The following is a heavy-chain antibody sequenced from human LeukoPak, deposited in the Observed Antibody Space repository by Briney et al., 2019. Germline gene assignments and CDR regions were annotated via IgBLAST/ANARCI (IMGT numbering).Heavy chain of an antibody. CDR3: ANDRTAYSYGSIDH. D-gene: IGHD5-18*01. J-gene: IGHJ4*02. CDR1: GFKYDDHA. Sequence: PGRSLRLSCAASGFKYDDHAMHWVRQAPGKGLEWVSGITWNSGRIGYADSVKGRFTISRDNAKNSLYLQVNSLREEDTALYYCANDRTAYSYGSIDHWGQGTLVTVSS. V-gene: IGHV3-9*01. CDR2: ITWNSGRI.